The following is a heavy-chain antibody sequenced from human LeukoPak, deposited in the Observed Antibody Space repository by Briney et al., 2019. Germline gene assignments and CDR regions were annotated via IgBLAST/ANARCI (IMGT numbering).Heavy chain of an antibody. CDR3: ARDPDWGTDAFDI. V-gene: IGHV3-7*01. CDR2: MYQDGSEK. Sequence: GGSLRLSCAASGFIFSAYWVTWVRQAPGKGVEWVANMYQDGSEKYYVDSVKGRFTISRDNAKNSLYLQMNSLRAEDTAVYYCARDPDWGTDAFDIWGQGTMVTVSS. D-gene: IGHD3-16*01. CDR1: GFIFSAYW. J-gene: IGHJ3*02.